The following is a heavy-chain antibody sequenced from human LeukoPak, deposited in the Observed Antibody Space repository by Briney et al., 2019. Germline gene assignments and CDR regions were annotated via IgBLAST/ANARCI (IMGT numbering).Heavy chain of an antibody. CDR2: INPNSGGT. CDR3: ARFRVPLIVVVPAAILDGAFDI. CDR1: GYTFTDYF. Sequence: ASVKVSCKASGYTFTDYFLHWVRQAPGQGLEWMGWINPNSGGTNYAQKFQGRVTMTRDTSISTAYMELSRLRSDDTAVYYCARFRVPLIVVVPAAILDGAFDIWGQGTTVTVSS. V-gene: IGHV1-2*02. D-gene: IGHD2-2*01. J-gene: IGHJ3*02.